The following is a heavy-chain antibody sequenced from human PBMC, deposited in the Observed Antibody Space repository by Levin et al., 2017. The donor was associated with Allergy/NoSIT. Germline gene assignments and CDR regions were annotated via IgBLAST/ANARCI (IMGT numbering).Heavy chain of an antibody. CDR3: AKPGRRDGYNFGY. CDR1: GFTFSSYG. CDR2: ISYDGSNK. J-gene: IGHJ4*02. D-gene: IGHD5-24*01. V-gene: IGHV3-30*18. Sequence: PGGSLRLSCAASGFTFSSYGMHWVRQAPGKGLEWVAVISYDGSNKYYADSVKGRFTISRDNSKNTLYLQMNSLRAEDTAVYYCAKPGRRDGYNFGYWGQGTLVTVSS.